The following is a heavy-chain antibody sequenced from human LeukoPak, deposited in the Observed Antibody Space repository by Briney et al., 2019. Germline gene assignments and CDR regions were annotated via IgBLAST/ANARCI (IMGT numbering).Heavy chain of an antibody. V-gene: IGHV4-31*03. CDR3: ARVEVIGSTSYFDY. CDR1: GGSISSGGNY. CDR2: IYYVGNT. Sequence: PSQTLSLTCTVSGGSISSGGNYWSWLRQLPGEGLEWIGYIYYVGNTNYNPSLKSRLSMSVDTSKNQFSLSLTSVTAADTAVYYCARVEVIGSTSYFDYWGQGAMVSVSS. J-gene: IGHJ4*02. D-gene: IGHD3-16*02.